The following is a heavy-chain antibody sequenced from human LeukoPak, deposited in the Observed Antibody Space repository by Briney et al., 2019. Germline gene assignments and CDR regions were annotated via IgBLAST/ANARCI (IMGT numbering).Heavy chain of an antibody. Sequence: GGSLRLYCAASGFTFSSYSMNWVRQAPGKGLEWVSSISSSSTYIYYADSLKGRFTISRDNAKNSLSLQMNSLRAEGTAVYYCARDTHCSSTSCYNAFDIWGQGTMVTVSS. CDR1: GFTFSSYS. CDR3: ARDTHCSSTSCYNAFDI. D-gene: IGHD2-2*02. V-gene: IGHV3-21*01. J-gene: IGHJ3*02. CDR2: ISSSSTYI.